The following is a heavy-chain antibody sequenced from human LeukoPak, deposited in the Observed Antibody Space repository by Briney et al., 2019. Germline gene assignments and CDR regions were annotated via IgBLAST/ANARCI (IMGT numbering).Heavy chain of an antibody. CDR3: ARAAGMDV. CDR1: GFTFSNYA. J-gene: IGHJ6*02. CDR2: ISYAGSNK. Sequence: GGSLRLSCAASGFTFSNYATHWVRQAPGKGLEWVAVISYAGSNKYYADSVKGRFTISRDKSKNTLYLQMNSLRVDDTAVYYCARAAGMDVWGQGTTVTVSS. V-gene: IGHV3-30*04.